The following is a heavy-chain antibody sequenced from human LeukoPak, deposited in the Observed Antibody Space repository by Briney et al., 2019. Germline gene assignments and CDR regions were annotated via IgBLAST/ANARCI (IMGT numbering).Heavy chain of an antibody. CDR3: VRDRGWFHFDL. D-gene: IGHD3-10*01. V-gene: IGHV3-7*01. CDR2: IKGDGSTN. CDR1: GFSFSSSW. J-gene: IGHJ4*02. Sequence: PGGSLRLSCAASGFSFSSSWMTWVRQAPGKGLEWVARIKGDGSTNKYVDSVKGRFTISRDNTKNSLFLQLNSLRAEDTAVYYCVRDRGWFHFDLWGQGTLVTVSS.